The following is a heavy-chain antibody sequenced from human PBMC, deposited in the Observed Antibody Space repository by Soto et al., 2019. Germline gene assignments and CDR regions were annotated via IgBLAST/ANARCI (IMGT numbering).Heavy chain of an antibody. Sequence: AAVKVSCKASGDTFTGYYMHWVRQAPGQGLEWMGWINPNSGGTNYAQKFQGRVTMTRDTSISTAYMELSRLRSDDTAVYYCARVEQWLVLRDAFDIWGQGTMVTVSS. V-gene: IGHV1-2*02. J-gene: IGHJ3*02. CDR1: GDTFTGYY. CDR2: INPNSGGT. D-gene: IGHD6-19*01. CDR3: ARVEQWLVLRDAFDI.